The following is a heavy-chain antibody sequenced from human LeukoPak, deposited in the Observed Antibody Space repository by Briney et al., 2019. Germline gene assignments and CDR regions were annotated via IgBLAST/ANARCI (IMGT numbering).Heavy chain of an antibody. J-gene: IGHJ3*02. CDR2: IIPILGIA. D-gene: IGHD3-22*01. Sequence: ASVKASCKASGGTFSSYAISWVRQAPGQGLEWMGRIIPILGIANYAQKFQGRVTITADKSTSTAYMELSSLRSEDTAVYYCARDNYYDSSDAFDIWGQGTMVTVSS. CDR3: ARDNYYDSSDAFDI. CDR1: GGTFSSYA. V-gene: IGHV1-69*04.